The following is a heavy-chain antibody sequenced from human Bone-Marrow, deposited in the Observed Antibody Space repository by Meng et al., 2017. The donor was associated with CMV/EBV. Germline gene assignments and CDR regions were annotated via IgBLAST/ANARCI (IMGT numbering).Heavy chain of an antibody. V-gene: IGHV4-39*01. J-gene: IGHJ3*01. D-gene: IGHD7-27*01. CDR3: ARGLTRAAFDL. CDR2: IYYSGST. Sequence: GSLRLSCTVSGGSISSSSYYWGWIRQPPGKGLEWIGSIYYSGSTYYNPSLKSRVTISVDTSKNQFSLKLSSVTAADTGVYYCARGLTRAAFDLWGQGAMVTVSS. CDR1: GGSISSSSYY.